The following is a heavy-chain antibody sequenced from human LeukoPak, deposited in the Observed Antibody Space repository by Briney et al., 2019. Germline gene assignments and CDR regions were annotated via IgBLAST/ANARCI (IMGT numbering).Heavy chain of an antibody. D-gene: IGHD1-26*01. CDR3: ARALRSGNPLRDNWFDP. CDR1: GGSISSYY. CDR2: IYYSGST. V-gene: IGHV4-59*08. Sequence: KPSETLSLTCTVSGGSISSYYWSWIRQPPGKGLEWIGYIYYSGSTYYNPSLKSRVTISVDRSKNQFSLKLSSVTAADTAVYYCARALRSGNPLRDNWFDPWGQGTLVTVSS. J-gene: IGHJ5*02.